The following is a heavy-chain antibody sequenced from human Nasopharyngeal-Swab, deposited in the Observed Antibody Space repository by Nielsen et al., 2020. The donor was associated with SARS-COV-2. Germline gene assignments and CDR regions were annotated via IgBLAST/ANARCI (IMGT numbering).Heavy chain of an antibody. CDR3: ARAYGDTPYFYGVDV. Sequence: GESLKISCAASGFIFSTYDMHWVRPSTGKGLEWVSTIGSIGDTYYPGSVKGRFTISRENAKNSLYLQMNNLRAEDTAVYFCARAYGDTPYFYGVDVWGQGTTVTVSS. J-gene: IGHJ6*02. CDR2: IGSIGDT. V-gene: IGHV3-13*04. D-gene: IGHD4-17*01. CDR1: GFIFSTYD.